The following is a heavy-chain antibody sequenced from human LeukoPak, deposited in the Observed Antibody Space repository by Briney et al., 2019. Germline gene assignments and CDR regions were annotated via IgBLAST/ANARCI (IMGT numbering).Heavy chain of an antibody. V-gene: IGHV3-20*04. CDR1: GFMFDAYD. CDR3: ARVFKYSMSGYYFDY. D-gene: IGHD2-21*01. Sequence: GSLRLSCADSGFMFDAYDMTWVRQAPGKGLEWVSGINWNAGSTAYADSVKGRFTISRDNAKNSLYLQMSSLRAEDTALYYCARVFKYSMSGYYFDYWGQGALVTVSS. J-gene: IGHJ4*02. CDR2: INWNAGST.